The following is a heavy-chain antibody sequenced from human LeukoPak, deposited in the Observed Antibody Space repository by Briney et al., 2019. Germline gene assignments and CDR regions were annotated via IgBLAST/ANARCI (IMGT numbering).Heavy chain of an antibody. CDR3: ARDRSYCSSTSCYYDAFDI. CDR1: GYTFTSYG. V-gene: IGHV1-18*01. J-gene: IGHJ3*02. D-gene: IGHD2-2*01. CDR2: INPSGGST. Sequence: ASVKVSCKASGYTFTSYGISWVRQAPGQGLEWMGIINPSGGSTSYAQKLQGRVTMTTDTSTSTAYMELRSLRSDDTAVYYCARDRSYCSSTSCYYDAFDIWGQGTMVTVSS.